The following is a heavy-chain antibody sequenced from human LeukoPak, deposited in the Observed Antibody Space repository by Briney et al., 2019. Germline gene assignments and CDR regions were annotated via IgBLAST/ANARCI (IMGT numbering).Heavy chain of an antibody. CDR2: IGAHSGDT. D-gene: IGHD6-6*01. V-gene: IGHV1-18*01. J-gene: IGHJ5*02. CDR1: GYTFTNYG. Sequence: ASVRVSCKASGYTFTNYGISWVRQAPGQGLEWMGWIGAHSGDTNYAQKFQGRVTMTTETSMSTAYMELRSLRSEDTAVYYCARGRPTAQLVRWHNWFDPWGQGTLVTVSS. CDR3: ARGRPTAQLVRWHNWFDP.